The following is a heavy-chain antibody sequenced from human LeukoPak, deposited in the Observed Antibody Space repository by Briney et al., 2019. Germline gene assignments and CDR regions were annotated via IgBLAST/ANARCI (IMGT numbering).Heavy chain of an antibody. Sequence: KPSETLSLTCAVSGGSISSSNWWSWVRQPPGKGLEWIGEIYHSGSTNYNPSLKSRVTISVDKSKNQFSLKLSSVTAADTAVYYCASTDDYVWGSYPNYWGQGTLVTVSP. CDR3: ASTDDYVWGSYPNY. J-gene: IGHJ4*02. D-gene: IGHD3-16*02. CDR1: GGSISSSNW. V-gene: IGHV4-4*02. CDR2: IYHSGST.